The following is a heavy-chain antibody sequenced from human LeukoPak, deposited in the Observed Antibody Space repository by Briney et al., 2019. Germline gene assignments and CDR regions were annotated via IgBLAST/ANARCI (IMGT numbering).Heavy chain of an antibody. V-gene: IGHV4-39*01. J-gene: IGHJ5*02. CDR2: IYYSGST. D-gene: IGHD6-19*01. CDR1: GGSISSSSYY. CDR3: SRQQAVAGTGCWFDP. Sequence: SETLSLTCSVSGGSISSSSYYWGWIRQPPGKGLEWIGSIYYSGSTYYNPSLKSRVTISVDTSKNQFSLKLSSVTAADPAVYYCSRQQAVAGTGCWFDPWGQGTLVTVSS.